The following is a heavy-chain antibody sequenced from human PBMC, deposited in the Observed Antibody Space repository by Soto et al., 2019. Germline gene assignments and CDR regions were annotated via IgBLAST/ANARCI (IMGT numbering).Heavy chain of an antibody. CDR3: AKDQSLSTVTTSRYYYYGMDV. V-gene: IGHV3-23*01. J-gene: IGHJ6*02. CDR1: GFTFSTYA. CDR2: LSGSGGNT. Sequence: EVQLLESGVGLVQPGGSLRLSCAASGFTFSTYAMAWVRQAPGKGLEWVSGLSGSGGNTYYASSVKGRFTISRDNSKNTLYLQMSGLRAEDTAVYYCAKDQSLSTVTTSRYYYYGMDVWGQGTTVTVSS. D-gene: IGHD4-4*01.